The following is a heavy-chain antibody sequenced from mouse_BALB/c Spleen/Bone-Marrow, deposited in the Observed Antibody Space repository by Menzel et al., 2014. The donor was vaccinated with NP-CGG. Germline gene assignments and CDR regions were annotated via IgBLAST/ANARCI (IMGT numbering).Heavy chain of an antibody. CDR1: GYSFTDYN. J-gene: IGHJ2*01. V-gene: IGHV1S135*01. Sequence: EVQGVESGPELVKPGASVKVSCRASGYSFTDYNMFWVKQSHGKSLEWIGYIDPDNGYTTYNQRFKGKATLTVDKSSSTAFMHLNSLTSGDSAVYYCAKKLVGDYWGQGTTLTVSS. CDR3: AKKLVGDY. D-gene: IGHD1-3*01. CDR2: IDPDNGYT.